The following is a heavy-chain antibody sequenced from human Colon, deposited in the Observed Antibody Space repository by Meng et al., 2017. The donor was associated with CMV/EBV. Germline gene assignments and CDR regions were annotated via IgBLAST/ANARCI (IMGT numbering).Heavy chain of an antibody. J-gene: IGHJ4*02. V-gene: IGHV1-46*01. D-gene: IGHD1-20*01. Sequence: ASAKVSCKASGYTFTSYYMHWVRQAPGQGLEWMGIINPSGGSTSYAQKFQGRVTMTRDTSTSTVYMELSSLRSEDTAVYYCARDLFLTGTTDYWGQGTLVTVSS. CDR1: GYTFTSYY. CDR2: INPSGGST. CDR3: ARDLFLTGTTDY.